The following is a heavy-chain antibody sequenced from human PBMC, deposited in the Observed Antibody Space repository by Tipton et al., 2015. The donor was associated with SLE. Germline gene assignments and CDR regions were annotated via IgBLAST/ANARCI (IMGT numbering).Heavy chain of an antibody. CDR1: GGSFSGYY. CDR3: ARTGIAAAVDY. J-gene: IGHJ4*02. D-gene: IGHD6-13*01. Sequence: TLSLTCAVYGGSFSGYYWSWIRQPPGKGLEWIGEINHSGITNYNPSLKSRVTISVDTSKNQFSLKLSSVTAADTAVYYCARTGIAAAVDYWGQGTLVTVSS. V-gene: IGHV4-34*01. CDR2: INHSGIT.